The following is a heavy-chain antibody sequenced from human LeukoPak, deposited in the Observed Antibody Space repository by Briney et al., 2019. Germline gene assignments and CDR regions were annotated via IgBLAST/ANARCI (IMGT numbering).Heavy chain of an antibody. J-gene: IGHJ6*03. CDR2: IYYSGST. D-gene: IGHD3-9*01. V-gene: IGHV4-39*07. CDR1: GGSISSSSYY. CDR3: ARVKYYDILTGYYMNYYYYYYMDV. Sequence: SETLSLTCTVSGGSISSSSYYWGWIRQPPGKGLEWIGSIYYSGSTYYNPSLKSRVTIPVDTSKNQFSLKLSSVTAADTAVYYCARVKYYDILTGYYMNYYYYYYMDVWGKGTTVTVSS.